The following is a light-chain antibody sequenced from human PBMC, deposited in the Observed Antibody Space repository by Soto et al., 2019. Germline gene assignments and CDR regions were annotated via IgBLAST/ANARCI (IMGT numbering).Light chain of an antibody. J-gene: IGKJ2*01. CDR3: HHYNDWPPKQYP. Sequence: EIVMTLSPATLSVSPGERVTLSCRASQSVSSNLAWYQQKPGQSPRLLIYDASTRATGIPARFSGSGSGTDFTLTISSLQSEDFAVYYCHHYNDWPPKQYPFGLGTKLEIK. CDR1: QSVSSN. V-gene: IGKV3-15*01. CDR2: DAS.